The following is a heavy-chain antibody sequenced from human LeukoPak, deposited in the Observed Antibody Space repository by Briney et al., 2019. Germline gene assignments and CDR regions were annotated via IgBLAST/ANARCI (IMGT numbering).Heavy chain of an antibody. Sequence: RAGGSLRLSCAASGFTFSNYCMHWVRQAPGKGLVWVSLINSDGSSTIYADSVKGRFTISRDNAKNTLYLQMNSLRAEDTAVYYCARGLTIFGVVNDAFDIWGQGTMVTVSS. D-gene: IGHD3-3*01. CDR2: INSDGSST. V-gene: IGHV3-74*01. J-gene: IGHJ3*02. CDR3: ARGLTIFGVVNDAFDI. CDR1: GFTFSNYC.